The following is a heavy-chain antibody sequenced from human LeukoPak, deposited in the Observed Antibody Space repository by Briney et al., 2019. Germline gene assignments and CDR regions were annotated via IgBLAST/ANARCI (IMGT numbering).Heavy chain of an antibody. V-gene: IGHV3-30*18. CDR2: ISYDESNK. CDR1: GFTFSSYG. D-gene: IGHD4-17*01. J-gene: IGHJ4*02. CDR3: AKRGETATVTPVGHYFDY. Sequence: PGGSLRLSCAASGFTFSSYGMHWVRQAPAEGLEWVAVISYDESNKYYAGSVKGRFTISRDNSKATLYLQKHSLRAEDTAVYYGAKRGETATVTPVGHYFDYWGQGTLVTVSS.